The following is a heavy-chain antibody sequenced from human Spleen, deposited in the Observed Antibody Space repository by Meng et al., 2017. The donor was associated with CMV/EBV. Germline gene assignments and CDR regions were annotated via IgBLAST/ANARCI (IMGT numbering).Heavy chain of an antibody. Sequence: EVQLVESGGGRVKPGGSLRLVCAAAGFTFSSYSMNWVRQAPGKGLEWVSSISSSSSYIYYADSVKGRFTISRDNAKNSLYLQMNSLRAEDTAVYYCARDRAGNSGSYLWFDPWGQGTLVTVSS. D-gene: IGHD1-26*01. CDR3: ARDRAGNSGSYLWFDP. CDR1: GFTFSSYS. V-gene: IGHV3-21*01. CDR2: ISSSSSYI. J-gene: IGHJ5*02.